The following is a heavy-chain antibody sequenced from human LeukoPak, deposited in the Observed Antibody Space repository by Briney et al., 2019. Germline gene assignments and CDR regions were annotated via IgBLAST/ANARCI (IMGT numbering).Heavy chain of an antibody. V-gene: IGHV3-23*01. CDR1: GFTFSSHA. CDR3: ARDGGEWELDY. CDR2: ISGSGDNR. Sequence: GGSLRLSCAASGFTFSSHAMSWVRQAPGKGLEWVSSISGSGDNRNYADPVKGRFTISRDNSKNTLYLQMNSLRAEDTAVYYCARDGGEWELDYWGQGTLVTVSS. D-gene: IGHD1-26*01. J-gene: IGHJ4*02.